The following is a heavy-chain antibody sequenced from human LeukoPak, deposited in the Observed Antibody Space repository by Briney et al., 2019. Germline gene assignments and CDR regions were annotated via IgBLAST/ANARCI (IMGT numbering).Heavy chain of an antibody. CDR2: ISYSGST. V-gene: IGHV4-59*08. Sequence: SETLSLTCTVSGGSISSYYWSWIRQPPGKGLEWIGYISYSGSTYYNPSLKSRVTISVDTSKNQFSLKLSSVTAADTAVYYCARFAHYDILTDYFGPVLMDVWGQGTTVTVSS. J-gene: IGHJ6*02. CDR3: ARFAHYDILTDYFGPVLMDV. D-gene: IGHD3-9*01. CDR1: GGSISSYY.